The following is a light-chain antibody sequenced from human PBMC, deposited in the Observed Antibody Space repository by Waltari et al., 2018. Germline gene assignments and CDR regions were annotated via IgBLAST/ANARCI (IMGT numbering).Light chain of an antibody. J-gene: IGKJ1*01. CDR3: QQFQSHLRT. CDR2: GAS. Sequence: SVLHSSNNKNYFAWYQQKPGQPPKLLIYGASTRQSGVPDRFSGSGSGTDFTLTISSLQAEDGAVYYCQQFQSHLRTFGQGTKVEIK. CDR1: SVLHSSNNKNY. V-gene: IGKV4-1*01.